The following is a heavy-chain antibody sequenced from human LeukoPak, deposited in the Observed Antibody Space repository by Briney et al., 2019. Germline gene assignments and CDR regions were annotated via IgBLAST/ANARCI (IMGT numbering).Heavy chain of an antibody. CDR2: ISGSGSET. J-gene: IGHJ6*02. CDR3: ARELAYNYNYYYYGLDV. Sequence: GSLRLSCAASGFTFSSYEMKWVRQAPGKGLEWVSSISGSGSETHYADSVKGRFSVSRDNARTSVYLQMNSLRAEDTAVYYCARELAYNYNYYYYGLDVWGQGTTVTVSS. CDR1: GFTFSSYE. D-gene: IGHD5-24*01. V-gene: IGHV3-48*03.